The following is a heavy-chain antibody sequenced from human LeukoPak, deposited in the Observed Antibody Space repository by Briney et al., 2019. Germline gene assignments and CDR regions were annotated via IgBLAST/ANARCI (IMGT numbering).Heavy chain of an antibody. V-gene: IGHV3-48*03. CDR2: IIGSSSTK. Sequence: GGSLTLPCAASGLLFHSYEKHGPRHARGGALVCVLYIIGSSSTKYYADSVKGRFTITRDNAENSLYLQINSLRAEDTAVYYCARGHCSSTTCYYFDYWGQGTLVTVSS. D-gene: IGHD2-2*01. J-gene: IGHJ4*02. CDR3: ARGHCSSTTCYYFDY. CDR1: GLLFHSYE.